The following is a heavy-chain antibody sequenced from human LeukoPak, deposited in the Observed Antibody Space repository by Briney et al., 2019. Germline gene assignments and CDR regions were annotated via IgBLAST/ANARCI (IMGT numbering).Heavy chain of an antibody. CDR3: ARGRHYDILTGYYFDY. V-gene: IGHV1-2*02. D-gene: IGHD3-9*01. CDR2: INPNSSGT. Sequence: ASVKVSCKASGYTFTGYYMHWVRQAPGQGLEWMGWINPNSSGTNYAQKFQGRVTMTRDTSISTAYMELSRLRSDDTAVYYCARGRHYDILTGYYFDYWGQGTLVTVSS. J-gene: IGHJ4*02. CDR1: GYTFTGYY.